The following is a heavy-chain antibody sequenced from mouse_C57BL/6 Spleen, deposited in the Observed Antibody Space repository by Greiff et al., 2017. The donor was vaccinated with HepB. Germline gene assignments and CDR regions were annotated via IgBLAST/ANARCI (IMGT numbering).Heavy chain of an antibody. Sequence: EVKVVESGGGLVQPGGSLKLSCAASGFTFSDYYMYWVRQTPEKRLEWVAYISNGGGSTYYPDTVKGRFTISRDNAKNTLYLQMSRLKSEDTAMYYCARRYDGYYEYFDVWGTGTTVTVSS. J-gene: IGHJ1*03. D-gene: IGHD2-3*01. CDR3: ARRYDGYYEYFDV. CDR2: ISNGGGST. V-gene: IGHV5-12*01. CDR1: GFTFSDYY.